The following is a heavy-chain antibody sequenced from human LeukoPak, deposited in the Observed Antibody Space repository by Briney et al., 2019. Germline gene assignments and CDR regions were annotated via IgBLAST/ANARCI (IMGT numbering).Heavy chain of an antibody. J-gene: IGHJ3*02. Sequence: GRSLRLSCAASGFTFSSYAMHWVRQAPGKGLEWVSVIYSGGSTYYADSVKGRFTISRDNSKNTLYLQMNSLRAEDTAVYYCAREMVVTPNADAFDIWGQGTMVTVSS. CDR2: IYSGGST. V-gene: IGHV3-53*01. CDR3: AREMVVTPNADAFDI. D-gene: IGHD2-21*02. CDR1: GFTFSSYA.